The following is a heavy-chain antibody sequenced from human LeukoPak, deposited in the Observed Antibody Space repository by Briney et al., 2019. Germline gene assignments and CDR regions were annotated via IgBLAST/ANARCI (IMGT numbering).Heavy chain of an antibody. CDR2: IKQDGSEI. CDR1: GFTFSSFW. Sequence: PGGSLSLSCAASGFTFSSFWMSWVRQAPGKGLEWVANIKQDGSEIYYVDSVKGRFTISRDNAKNSLYLQMNSLRAEDTAVYYCARLRCGDCYSNLFDYWGQGTLVTVSS. J-gene: IGHJ4*02. V-gene: IGHV3-7*01. D-gene: IGHD2-21*02. CDR3: ARLRCGDCYSNLFDY.